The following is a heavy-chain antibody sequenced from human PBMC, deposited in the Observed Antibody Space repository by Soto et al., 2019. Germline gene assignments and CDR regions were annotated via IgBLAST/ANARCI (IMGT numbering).Heavy chain of an antibody. CDR3: ARVSGGWGDRPIDY. Sequence: EVQLVESGGGLVQPGGSLRLSCAASGFPFSSSWMTWVRQAPGKGLEWVANIKQDGSEKYYVDSVNGRFTISRDNAKNSLYLQMNSLRAEDTAVYYCARVSGGWGDRPIDYWGQGTLVTVSS. CDR2: IKQDGSEK. CDR1: GFPFSSSW. J-gene: IGHJ4*02. D-gene: IGHD3-16*01. V-gene: IGHV3-7*05.